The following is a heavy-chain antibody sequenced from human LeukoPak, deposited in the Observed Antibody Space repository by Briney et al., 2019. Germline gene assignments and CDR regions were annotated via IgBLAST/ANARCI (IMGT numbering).Heavy chain of an antibody. D-gene: IGHD3-22*01. CDR1: GGSINSDDYY. V-gene: IGHV4-30-4*01. J-gene: IGHJ4*02. Sequence: KPSETLSLTCTVSGGSINSDDYYWSWIRQPPGKGLEWIGYIYYTGSTYYNPSLKSRVTISVDTSKNQFSLKLSSVTAADTAVYYCARADYYDSSGTFDYWGQGTLVTVSS. CDR3: ARADYYDSSGTFDY. CDR2: IYYTGST.